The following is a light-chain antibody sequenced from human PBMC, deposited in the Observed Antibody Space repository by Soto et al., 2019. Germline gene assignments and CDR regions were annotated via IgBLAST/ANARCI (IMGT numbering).Light chain of an antibody. Sequence: EIVLTQSPGTLSLSPGERATLSCRASQSVSSNYLAWYQQKPGQAPKLLIYGVSSRATAIPDSFSGSGSGTDFTLTISRLEPEDVALYYCQHYGSAPRTFGGGTKVEIK. CDR3: QHYGSAPRT. V-gene: IGKV3-20*01. CDR1: QSVSSNY. J-gene: IGKJ4*01. CDR2: GVS.